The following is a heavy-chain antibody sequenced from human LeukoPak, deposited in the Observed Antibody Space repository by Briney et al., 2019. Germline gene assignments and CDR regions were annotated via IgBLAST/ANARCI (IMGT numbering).Heavy chain of an antibody. CDR3: ARDSTTMDATWFDP. CDR1: GGSLSGFY. CDR2: VYYSGST. D-gene: IGHD5-12*01. V-gene: IGHV4-59*01. Sequence: SETLSLTCTVSGGSLSGFYWSWIRQPPGAGLEWIGYVYYSGSTTYNPSLKSRVTISVDTSKNQFSLRLGSVTAADTAVYYCARDSTTMDATWFDPWGQGILVTVSS. J-gene: IGHJ5*02.